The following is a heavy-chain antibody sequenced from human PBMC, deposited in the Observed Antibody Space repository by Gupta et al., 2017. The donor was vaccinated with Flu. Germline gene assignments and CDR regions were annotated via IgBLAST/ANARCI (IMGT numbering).Heavy chain of an antibody. D-gene: IGHD3-10*01. CDR1: GGSISRYY. CDR3: ARGLWFGGTHDY. CDR2: IYYSGST. J-gene: IGHJ4*02. V-gene: IGHV4-59*01. Sequence: QVQLQESGPGLVKPSETLSLTCTVSGGSISRYYWSWIRQPPGKGLEWIGYIYYSGSTNYNPSLKSRVTISVDTSKNQFSLKLSSVTAADTAVYYCARGLWFGGTHDYWGQGTLVTVSS.